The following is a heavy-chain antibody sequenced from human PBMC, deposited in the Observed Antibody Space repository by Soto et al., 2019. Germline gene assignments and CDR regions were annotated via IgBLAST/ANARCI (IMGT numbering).Heavy chain of an antibody. CDR3: APWFGAFDY. CDR1: GFPFSSYG. J-gene: IGHJ4*02. CDR2: ISYDGSNK. V-gene: IGHV3-30*03. D-gene: IGHD3-10*01. Sequence: QVQLVESGGGVVQPGRSLRLSCAASGFPFSSYGMHWVRQAPGKGLEWVAVISYDGSNKYYADSVKSRFTSSIDNSKNTLYLQMNSLRAEDTSVYYCAPWFGAFDYWGQVTLVTVSS.